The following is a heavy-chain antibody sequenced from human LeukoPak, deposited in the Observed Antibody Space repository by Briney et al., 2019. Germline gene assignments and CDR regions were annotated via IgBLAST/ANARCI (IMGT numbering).Heavy chain of an antibody. CDR1: GYTFTNYY. Sequence: ASVTVSCKASGYTFTNYYMHWVRQAPGQGLEWMGIINPSGGSTSYAQKFQGRVTMTRDTSTSTVYMELSSLRSEDTAVYYCARAYPLGYSYDYWGQGTLVTVSS. J-gene: IGHJ4*02. CDR2: INPSGGST. CDR3: ARAYPLGYSYDY. D-gene: IGHD5-18*01. V-gene: IGHV1-46*01.